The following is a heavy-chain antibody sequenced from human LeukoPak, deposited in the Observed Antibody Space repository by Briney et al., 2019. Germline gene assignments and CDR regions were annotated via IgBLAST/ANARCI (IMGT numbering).Heavy chain of an antibody. V-gene: IGHV3-21*01. CDR1: GFTFSSYS. D-gene: IGHD2-15*01. CDR2: ISSSSSYI. CDR3: ARGLVLGYCSGGSCYIGRQPYYYGMDV. Sequence: PGGSLRLSCAASGFTFSSYSMNWVRQAPGKGLEWVSSISSSSSYIYYADSVKGRFTISRDNAKNSLYLQMNSLRAEDTAVYYCARGLVLGYCSGGSCYIGRQPYYYGMDVWGQGTTVTVSS. J-gene: IGHJ6*02.